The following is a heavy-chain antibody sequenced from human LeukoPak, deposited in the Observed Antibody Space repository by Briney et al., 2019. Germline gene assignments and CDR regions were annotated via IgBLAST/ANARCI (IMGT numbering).Heavy chain of an antibody. Sequence: SETLSLTCTVSGGSISTYYWNWIRQRPGKGLEWIGYIYYSGSTNYNPSLKSRVTISVDTFKNQFSLKLRSVTAADTAVYYCARSGGYSSSWSLWGQGTLVTVSS. CDR3: ARSGGYSSSWSL. V-gene: IGHV4-59*01. CDR1: GGSISTYY. CDR2: IYYSGST. J-gene: IGHJ4*02. D-gene: IGHD6-13*01.